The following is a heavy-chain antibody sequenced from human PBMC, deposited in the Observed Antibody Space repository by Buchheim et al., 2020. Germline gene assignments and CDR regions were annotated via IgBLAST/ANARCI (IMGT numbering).Heavy chain of an antibody. CDR1: GYTFSNYA. V-gene: IGHV3-23*01. CDR3: AKDGYSSGWGFDY. Sequence: EVQLLESGGGLVQPGGSVRLSCVGSGYTFSNYAMSWVRQAPGKGLEWVSAISSGAGGIKYADSVKGRFNISRDNSRTTLYLQMNSLTAEDTAIYYCAKDGYSSGWGFDYWGQGTL. CDR2: ISSGAGGI. J-gene: IGHJ4*02. D-gene: IGHD6-19*01.